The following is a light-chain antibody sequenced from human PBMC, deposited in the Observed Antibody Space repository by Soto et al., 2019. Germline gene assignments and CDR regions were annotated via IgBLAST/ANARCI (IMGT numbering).Light chain of an antibody. CDR3: QQNLRPRT. CDR2: GSS. CDR1: QAIRND. Sequence: DIQVTKSPSPLSAYVGDRVTITCRASQAIRNDLAWYQQKPGRAPKRLIYGSSILQSGVPSRFSGRGSGTEFTLTIISRQPDDVFATKSRQQNLRPRTFGQGTKVDIK. J-gene: IGKJ1*01. V-gene: IGKV1-17*01.